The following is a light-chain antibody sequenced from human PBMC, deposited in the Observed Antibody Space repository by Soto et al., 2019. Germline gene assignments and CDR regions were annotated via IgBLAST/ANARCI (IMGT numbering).Light chain of an antibody. CDR1: SGDSSYA. CDR3: QTWVNGIVV. CDR2: LNIVGSQ. Sequence: QLVLTQSASASASLGPSVTLTCTLTSGDSSYAIDWPQQHPEKGPRYLIMLNIVGSQSKGDGIPDCFSVSSSGAERYLTISRRQSEEEDDYYCQTWVNGIVVFGGGTKLTVL. V-gene: IGLV4-69*01. J-gene: IGLJ2*01.